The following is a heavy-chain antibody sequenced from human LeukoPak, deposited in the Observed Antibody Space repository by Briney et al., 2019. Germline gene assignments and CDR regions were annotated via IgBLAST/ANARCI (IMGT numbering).Heavy chain of an antibody. CDR3: ARGRVATHNWFDP. J-gene: IGHJ5*02. CDR1: GFTFSSYA. CDR2: ISYDGSNK. Sequence: GGSLRLSCAASGFTFSSYAMHWVRQAPGKGLEWVAVISYDGSNKYYADSVKGRFTISRDNSKNTLYLQMNSLRAEDTAVYYCARGRVATHNWFDPWGQGTLVTVSS. D-gene: IGHD5-12*01. V-gene: IGHV3-30-3*01.